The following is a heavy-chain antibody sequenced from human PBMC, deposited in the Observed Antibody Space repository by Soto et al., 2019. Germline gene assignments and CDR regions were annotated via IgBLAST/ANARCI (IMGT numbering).Heavy chain of an antibody. CDR3: ARDRGSGHFDY. V-gene: IGHV1-69*08. CDR2: IIPILGIA. Sequence: QVQLVQSGAEVKKPGSSVKVSCKASGGTFSSYTISWVRQAPGQGLEWMGRIIPILGIANYAQKFQGRVTITADKSTSTAYMELSCLRSEDTAVYYCARDRGSGHFDYWGQGTLVTVSS. CDR1: GGTFSSYT. D-gene: IGHD3-10*01. J-gene: IGHJ4*02.